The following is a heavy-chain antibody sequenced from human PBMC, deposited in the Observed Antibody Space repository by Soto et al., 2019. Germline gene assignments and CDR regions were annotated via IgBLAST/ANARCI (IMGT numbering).Heavy chain of an antibody. CDR2: LSGSGVST. CDR1: GFTFSNYA. V-gene: IGHV3-23*01. J-gene: IGHJ4*02. Sequence: GGSLRLSCAASGFTFSNYAMTWVREAPGKGVEWVSALSGSGVSTYYADSVTGRFTISRDNSNNTVYLQMNSLRAEDTAVYYCAKIESRFYYDSSGYFPFWGQGTLVTVSS. D-gene: IGHD3-22*01. CDR3: AKIESRFYYDSSGYFPF.